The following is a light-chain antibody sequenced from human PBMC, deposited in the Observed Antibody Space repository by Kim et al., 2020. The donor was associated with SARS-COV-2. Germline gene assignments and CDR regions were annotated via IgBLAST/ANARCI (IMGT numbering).Light chain of an antibody. CDR1: SSNIGAGYD. CDR3: QSYDSSLSGYV. CDR2: GNS. J-gene: IGLJ1*01. V-gene: IGLV1-40*01. Sequence: HMVTISCTGCSSNIGAGYDVHWYQQLPGTAPELLIYGNSNRPSGVPDRFSGSKSGTSASLAITGLQAEDEADYYCQSYDSSLSGYVFGTGTKVTVL.